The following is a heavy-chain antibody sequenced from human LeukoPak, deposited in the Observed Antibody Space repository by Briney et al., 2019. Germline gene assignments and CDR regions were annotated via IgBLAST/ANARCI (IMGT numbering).Heavy chain of an antibody. CDR1: GFTVSSNY. CDR2: IYSGGST. V-gene: IGHV3-66*02. D-gene: IGHD3-22*01. Sequence: PGGSLRLSCAASGFTVSSNYMSWVRQAPGKGLEWVSVIYSGGSTYYADSVKGRFTISRDNSKNTLYLQMNSPRAEDTAVYYCARDRYDSSGYYPAFDYWGQGTLVTVSS. CDR3: ARDRYDSSGYYPAFDY. J-gene: IGHJ4*02.